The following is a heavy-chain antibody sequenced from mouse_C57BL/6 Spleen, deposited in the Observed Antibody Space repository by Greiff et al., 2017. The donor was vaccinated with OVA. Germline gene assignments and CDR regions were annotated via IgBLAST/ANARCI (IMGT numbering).Heavy chain of an antibody. CDR3: ARILRQDYYAMDY. CDR2: IYPGSGST. Sequence: VKLQQPGAELVKPGASVKMSCKASGYTFTSYWITWVKQRPGQGLEWIGDIYPGSGSTNYNEKFKSKATLTVDTSSSTAYMQLSSLTSEDSAVYYCARILRQDYYAMDYWGQGTSVTVSS. V-gene: IGHV1-55*01. J-gene: IGHJ4*01. CDR1: GYTFTSYW. D-gene: IGHD1-1*01.